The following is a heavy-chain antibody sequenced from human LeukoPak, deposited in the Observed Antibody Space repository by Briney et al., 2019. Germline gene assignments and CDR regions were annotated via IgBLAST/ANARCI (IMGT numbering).Heavy chain of an antibody. Sequence: GASVKVSCKASGYTFTGYYIHWVRQAPRQGLEWMGWINPNSGGTKYEQKFQGRVTMTRNTSISTAYMELSRLRSDGTAVYYCATKKREVTAIDYWGQGTLVTVSS. CDR3: ATKKREVTAIDY. D-gene: IGHD2-21*02. V-gene: IGHV1-2*02. CDR2: INPNSGGT. CDR1: GYTFTGYY. J-gene: IGHJ4*02.